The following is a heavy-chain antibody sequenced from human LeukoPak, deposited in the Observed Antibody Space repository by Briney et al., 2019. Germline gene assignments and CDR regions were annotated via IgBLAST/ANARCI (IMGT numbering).Heavy chain of an antibody. V-gene: IGHV3-33*01. J-gene: IGHJ4*02. CDR1: GFTFSSYG. CDR2: XXXDGSSE. Sequence: PGGSLRLSCAASGFTFSSYGMRWVRQAPGKGXXXXXXXXXDGSSEYYADSVKGRFTISRDDSKNTLYVQMNSLRAEDTAVYYCARAHGDCSSTSCYMDFDFWGQGTLVTVSS. D-gene: IGHD2-2*02. CDR3: ARAHGDCSSTSCYMDFDF.